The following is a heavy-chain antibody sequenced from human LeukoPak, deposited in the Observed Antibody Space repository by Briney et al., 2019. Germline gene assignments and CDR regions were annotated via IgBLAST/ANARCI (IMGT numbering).Heavy chain of an antibody. V-gene: IGHV3-53*01. J-gene: IGHJ3*02. Sequence: PGGSLRLSCAASGFIVSNNYMSWVRQAPGKGLEWVSGIYSGGSTYYADSVKGRFTISRENSKNTLYLQMNSLRAEDTAVDYCARDASANDAFDIWGQGPMVTVSS. D-gene: IGHD1-26*01. CDR3: ARDASANDAFDI. CDR1: GFIVSNNY. CDR2: IYSGGST.